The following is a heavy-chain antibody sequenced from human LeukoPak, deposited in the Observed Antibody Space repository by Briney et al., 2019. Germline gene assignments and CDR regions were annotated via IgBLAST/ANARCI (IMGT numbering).Heavy chain of an antibody. CDR3: AINGGGDSGYGNFDY. CDR1: GFTFSSYW. CDR2: INSDVSST. Sequence: PGGSLRLSCAASGFTFSSYWMHWVRQAPGKGLVWVSRINSDVSSTTYADSVKGRFTISRDNAKNSLYLQMNSLRAEDTAFYYCAINGGGDSGYGNFDYWGQGTLVTVSS. V-gene: IGHV3-74*01. D-gene: IGHD5-12*01. J-gene: IGHJ4*02.